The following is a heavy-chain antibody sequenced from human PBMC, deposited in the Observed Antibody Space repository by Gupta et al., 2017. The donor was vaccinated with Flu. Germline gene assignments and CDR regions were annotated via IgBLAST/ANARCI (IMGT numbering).Heavy chain of an antibody. D-gene: IGHD2-15*01. Sequence: VQLVQSGADVGQPGASVKVSCKASGYSFTDYYIHWVRQAPGQGLEWMGRVNPHSGSTNYEHKFQGRVTLAMDTSISTAYMELTRLRSDDTAVYYCARERFCNTDSCYRWFDPWGQGTLVIVAS. J-gene: IGHJ5*02. CDR1: GYSFTDYY. V-gene: IGHV1-2*06. CDR2: VNPHSGST. CDR3: ARERFCNTDSCYRWFDP.